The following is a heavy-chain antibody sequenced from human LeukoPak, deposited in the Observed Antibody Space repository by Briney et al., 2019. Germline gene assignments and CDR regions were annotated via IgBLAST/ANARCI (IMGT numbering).Heavy chain of an antibody. CDR2: IKSKTDGGTT. J-gene: IGHJ4*02. D-gene: IGHD6-13*01. V-gene: IGHV3-15*01. CDR1: GFTFSNAW. Sequence: PGGSLRLSCAASGFTFSNAWMSWVRQAPGKGLEWVGRIKSKTDGGTTDYAAPVKGRFTISRDDSKNTLYLQMNSLKTEDTAVYYCTTDRKVRPLYSSSWYEGYWGQGTLVTVSS. CDR3: TTDRKVRPLYSSSWYEGY.